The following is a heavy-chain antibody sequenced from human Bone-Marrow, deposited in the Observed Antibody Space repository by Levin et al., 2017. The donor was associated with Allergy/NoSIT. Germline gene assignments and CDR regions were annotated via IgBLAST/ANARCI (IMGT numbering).Heavy chain of an antibody. CDR1: GFTFGDYA. J-gene: IGHJ6*02. CDR3: SRDWCSNGVCPEGLDYYGMDV. V-gene: IGHV3-49*04. CDR2: IRSKTYGGTT. Sequence: GGSLRLSCTASGFTFGDYAMSWVRQAPGKGLEWVGFIRSKTYGGTTEYAAPVKGRFTISRDDSKSIGYLQMDSLKTEDTAVYYCSRDWCSNGVCPEGLDYYGMDVWGQGTTVSVSS. D-gene: IGHD2-8*01.